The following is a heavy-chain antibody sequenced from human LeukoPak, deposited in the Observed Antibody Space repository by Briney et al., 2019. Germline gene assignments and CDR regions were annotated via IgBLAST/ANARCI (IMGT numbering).Heavy chain of an antibody. J-gene: IGHJ1*01. Sequence: GASVKVSCKASGYTFTGYYMHWVRQAPGQGLEWMGWINPNSGGTNYAQKFQGRVTMTRDTSISTAYMELSRLRSDDTAVYYCAREHDSSGYYDRFQHWGQGILVTVSS. D-gene: IGHD3-22*01. CDR3: AREHDSSGYYDRFQH. CDR2: INPNSGGT. V-gene: IGHV1-2*02. CDR1: GYTFTGYY.